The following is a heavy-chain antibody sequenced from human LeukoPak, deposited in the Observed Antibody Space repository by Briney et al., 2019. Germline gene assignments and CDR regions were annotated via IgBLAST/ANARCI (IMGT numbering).Heavy chain of an antibody. CDR2: ISAYNGNT. J-gene: IGHJ6*02. Sequence: ASVKVSCKASGYTFTSYGISWVRQAPGQGLEWMGWISAYNGNTNYAQKLQGRVTMTTDTSTSTAYMELRSLRSDDTAVYCCARDGITMVRGVIITTHMDVWGQGTTVTVSS. CDR3: ARDGITMVRGVIITTHMDV. V-gene: IGHV1-18*01. D-gene: IGHD3-10*01. CDR1: GYTFTSYG.